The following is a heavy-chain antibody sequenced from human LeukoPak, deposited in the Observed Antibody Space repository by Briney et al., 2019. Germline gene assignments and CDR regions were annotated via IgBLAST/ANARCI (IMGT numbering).Heavy chain of an antibody. CDR1: GFTFSSYW. CDR3: ARDHYYDILTGYYTKGFRFDP. J-gene: IGHJ5*02. Sequence: GGSLRLSCAASGFTFSSYWMHWVRQAPGKGLVWVSRINTDGSSTSYADSVRGRFTISRDNAKNTLYLQMNSLRAEDTAVYYCARDHYYDILTGYYTKGFRFDPWGQGTLVTVSS. CDR2: INTDGSST. D-gene: IGHD3-9*01. V-gene: IGHV3-74*01.